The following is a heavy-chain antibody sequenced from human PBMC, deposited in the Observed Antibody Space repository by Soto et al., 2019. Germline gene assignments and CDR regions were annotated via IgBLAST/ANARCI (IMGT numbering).Heavy chain of an antibody. D-gene: IGHD6-19*01. J-gene: IGHJ5*02. CDR2: INPSGGST. Sequence: ASVKVSCKASGYTFTSYYMHWVRQAPGQGLEWMGIINPSGGSTSYAQKFQGRVTMTRDTSTSTVYMELSSLRSEGTAVYYCARTSEAGNFFEVAWFDPWGQGTLVTVFS. CDR3: ARTSEAGNFFEVAWFDP. V-gene: IGHV1-46*03. CDR1: GYTFTSYY.